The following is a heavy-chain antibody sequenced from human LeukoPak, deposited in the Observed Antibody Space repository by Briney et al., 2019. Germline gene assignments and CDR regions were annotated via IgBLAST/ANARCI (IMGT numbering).Heavy chain of an antibody. J-gene: IGHJ4*02. D-gene: IGHD2-2*01. CDR3: AVGPPRYQLPYPIDY. V-gene: IGHV3-30*03. CDR2: ISYDGSNK. CDR1: GFAFSSYG. Sequence: PGRSLRLSCAASGFAFSSYGMHWVRQAPGKGLEWVAVISYDGSNKYYADSVKGRFTISKDNSKNTLYLQMNSLKAEDTAVYYCAVGPPRYQLPYPIDYWGQGTLVTVSS.